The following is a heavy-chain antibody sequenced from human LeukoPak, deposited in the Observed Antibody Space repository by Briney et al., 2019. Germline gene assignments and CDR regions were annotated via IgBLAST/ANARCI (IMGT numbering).Heavy chain of an antibody. CDR1: GGTFSSYA. J-gene: IGHJ3*02. Sequence: ASVKVSCKASGGTFSSYAISWVRQAPGQGLEWMGGIIPIFGTANYAQKFQGRVTITADKSTSTAYMELSSLRSEDTAVYYCARGHSSGYYDHDAFDTWGQGTMVTVSS. D-gene: IGHD3-22*01. CDR2: IIPIFGTA. CDR3: ARGHSSGYYDHDAFDT. V-gene: IGHV1-69*06.